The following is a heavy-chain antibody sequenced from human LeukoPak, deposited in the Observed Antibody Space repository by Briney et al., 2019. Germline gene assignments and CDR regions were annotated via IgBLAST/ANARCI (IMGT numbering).Heavy chain of an antibody. CDR3: ARDNRVWSGPLIGWNR. J-gene: IGHJ4*02. Sequence: PGGSLRLSCAASGFTFSSYSMNWVRQAPGKGLEWVASIKQDGSESNYVDYVKGRFTISRDNAKNSLYLQMNSLRVEDTAVYYCARDNRVWSGPLIGWNRWGQGTLVTVYS. CDR1: GFTFSSYS. D-gene: IGHD3-16*01. CDR2: IKQDGSES. V-gene: IGHV3-7*01.